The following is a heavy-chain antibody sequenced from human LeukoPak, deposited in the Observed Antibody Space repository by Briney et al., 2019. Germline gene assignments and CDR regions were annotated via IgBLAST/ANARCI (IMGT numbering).Heavy chain of an antibody. CDR1: GYSVSSDTAA. D-gene: IGHD2-15*01. V-gene: IGHV6-1*01. Sequence: SQTLSLTCAISGYSVSSDTAAWNWIRQSPSKGLEWLGRTYYSSKWFNDYAVSVKSRISINPDTSKNQFSLQLNSVTPDDTAVYFCAREPQVVGYFYIDVWGKGTTVTVSS. CDR2: TYYSSKWFN. CDR3: AREPQVVGYFYIDV. J-gene: IGHJ6*03.